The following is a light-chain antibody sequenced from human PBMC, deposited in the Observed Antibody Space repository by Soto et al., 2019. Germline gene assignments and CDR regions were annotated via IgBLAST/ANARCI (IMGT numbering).Light chain of an antibody. CDR2: GAS. J-gene: IGKJ1*01. V-gene: IGKV3-20*01. Sequence: IEMTQSPATLSVSPGARAPLSCRARQSLRATYVAWSQQRPGQAPRLLIYGASFRATGIPARFSGRGSGTDFTLSISRLEPEDFAVYYCQQYVTSPRTFGQGTKVDI. CDR1: QSLRATY. CDR3: QQYVTSPRT.